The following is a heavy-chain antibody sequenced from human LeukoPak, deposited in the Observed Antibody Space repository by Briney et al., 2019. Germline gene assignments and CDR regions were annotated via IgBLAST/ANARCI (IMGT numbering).Heavy chain of an antibody. D-gene: IGHD3-3*01. CDR3: AKDLITTTRQV. CDR1: GFTFSSYG. V-gene: IGHV3-30*18. CDR2: ISYDGSNK. J-gene: IGHJ4*02. Sequence: GGSLRLSCAASGFTFSSYGMHWVRQVPGKGLEWVAVISYDGSNKYYAGSVKGRFTISRDNSKNTLYLQMNSLRAEDTAVYYCAKDLITTTRQVWGQGTLVTVSS.